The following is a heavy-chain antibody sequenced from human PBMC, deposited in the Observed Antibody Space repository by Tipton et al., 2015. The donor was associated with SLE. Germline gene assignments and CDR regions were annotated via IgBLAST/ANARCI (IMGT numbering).Heavy chain of an antibody. V-gene: IGHV4-31*03. CDR1: GGSISSGGYY. Sequence: TLSLTCTVSGGSISSGGYYWSWIRQHSRKGLERSGHSYYSGSTNYNPYLKSRVTISVDTFKNQFSLKRSSVTAADTAVYYCARGEGKWLPGANWGQGTLVSVSS. D-gene: IGHD5-12*01. CDR3: ARGEGKWLPGAN. CDR2: SYYSGST. J-gene: IGHJ4*02.